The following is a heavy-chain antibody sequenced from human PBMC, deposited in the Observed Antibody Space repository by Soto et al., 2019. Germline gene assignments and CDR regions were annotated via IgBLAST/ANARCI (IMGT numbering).Heavy chain of an antibody. V-gene: IGHV3-23*01. CDR3: AKLAGGLGSFDL. J-gene: IGHJ2*01. Sequence: GGSLRLSCVASGFTFSDYAMTWVRQAPGKGLEWVATISATGGNIEYTDSLKGRFTISRDNSKNTLYLQLNGLTSDDTALHYCAKLAGGLGSFDLWGRGTLVTSPQ. CDR2: ISATGGNI. D-gene: IGHD3-16*01. CDR1: GFTFSDYA.